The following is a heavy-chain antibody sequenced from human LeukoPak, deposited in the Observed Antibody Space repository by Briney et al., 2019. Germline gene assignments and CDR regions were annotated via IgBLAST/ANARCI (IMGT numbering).Heavy chain of an antibody. J-gene: IGHJ4*02. V-gene: IGHV4-59*08. CDR2: IYYSGTT. CDR1: GDSLINFY. CDR3: ARLKFDVLTGYYEALDY. Sequence: SETLSLTCTVSGDSLINFYWSWIRQPPGKGLEWIGYIYYSGTTNYDPSLKSRVTMSVDTSKNQFSLKLRSVTAADTAVYYCARLKFDVLTGYYEALDYWGQGTLVTVSS. D-gene: IGHD3-9*01.